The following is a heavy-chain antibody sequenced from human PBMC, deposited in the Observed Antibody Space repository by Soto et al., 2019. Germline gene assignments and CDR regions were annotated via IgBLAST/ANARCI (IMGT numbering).Heavy chain of an antibody. Sequence: QVHLVQSAAEVKKPGASVTVSCKASGYPFSSYGITWVRQAPGQGLEWMGWTSAFYGNSTYSEKFQGRVTMTIDTSTNTAYMALRSLKSDDTAVYCCGREGQQLAQEQYFQFTGVDVWGQGTSVTVSS. J-gene: IGHJ6*02. V-gene: IGHV1-18*04. CDR3: GREGQQLAQEQYFQFTGVDV. CDR1: GYPFSSYG. CDR2: TSAFYGNS. D-gene: IGHD6-13*01.